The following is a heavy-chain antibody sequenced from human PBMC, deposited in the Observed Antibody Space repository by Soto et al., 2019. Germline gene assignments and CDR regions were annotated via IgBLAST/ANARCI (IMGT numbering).Heavy chain of an antibody. J-gene: IGHJ4*02. CDR1: GFTFSSYA. Sequence: GGSLRLSCAASGFTFSSYAMSWVRQAPGKGLEWVSAISGSGGSTYYADSVKGRFTISRDNSKNTLYLQMNSLRAEDTAVYYCAKGLRITIFGVVIGPFDYWGQGTLVTVSS. CDR3: AKGLRITIFGVVIGPFDY. D-gene: IGHD3-3*01. CDR2: ISGSGGST. V-gene: IGHV3-23*01.